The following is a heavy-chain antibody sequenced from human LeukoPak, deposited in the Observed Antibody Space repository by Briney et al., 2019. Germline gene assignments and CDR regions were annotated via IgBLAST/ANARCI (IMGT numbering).Heavy chain of an antibody. D-gene: IGHD1-26*01. CDR2: ISSSSSYI. V-gene: IGHV3-21*01. CDR1: GFTFSSYS. CDR3: ARGRSLDY. Sequence: GGSLRLSCAASGFTFSSYSMNWVRQAPGKGLEWVSSISSSSSYIYYVDSVKGRFTISRDNAKNSLYLQMNSLRAEDTAVYYCARGRSLDYWGQGTLVTVSS. J-gene: IGHJ4*02.